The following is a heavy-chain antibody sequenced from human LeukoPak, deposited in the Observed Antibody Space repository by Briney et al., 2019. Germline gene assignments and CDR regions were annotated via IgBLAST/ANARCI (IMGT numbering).Heavy chain of an antibody. CDR3: ARHGGGARHAYCGGDCYGLDDAFDI. D-gene: IGHD2-21*02. CDR1: GGSISSSSSY. J-gene: IGHJ3*02. CDR2: IYYSGST. V-gene: IGHV4-39*01. Sequence: PSETLSLTCTVSGGSISSSSSYWGWIRQPPGKGLEWIGSIYYSGSTYYNPSLKSRVTISVDTSKNQFSLKLSSVTAADTAVYYCARHGGGARHAYCGGDCYGLDDAFDIWGQGTMVTVSS.